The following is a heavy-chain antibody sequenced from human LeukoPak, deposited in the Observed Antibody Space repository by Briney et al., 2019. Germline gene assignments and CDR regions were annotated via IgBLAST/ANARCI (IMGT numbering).Heavy chain of an antibody. CDR2: IYYSGST. D-gene: IGHD4-23*01. V-gene: IGHV4-31*03. CDR1: GGSISSGGYY. J-gene: IGHJ6*02. CDR3: ARDATVGGYYYYGMDV. Sequence: TLSLTCTVSGGSISSGGYYWSWIRQHPGKGLEWIGYIYYSGSTYYNPSLKSRVTISVDTSKNQFSLKLSSVTAADTAVYYCARDATVGGYYYYGMDVWGQGTTVTVSS.